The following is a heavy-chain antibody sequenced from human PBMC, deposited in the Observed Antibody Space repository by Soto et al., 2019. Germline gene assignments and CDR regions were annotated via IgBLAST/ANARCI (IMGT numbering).Heavy chain of an antibody. CDR2: IYHTGNA. J-gene: IGHJ5*02. V-gene: IGHV4-39*01. Sequence: PEETLSLTCSVSGDSISNSRFYWAWIRQPPGEGLEWIGSIYHTGNAYYNPSLESRVTISVDTSKNQFSLKLTSVTAADAALYYCARDFFDSSDYTTNWFDPWGQGTLVTVS. D-gene: IGHD3-22*01. CDR1: GDSISNSRFY. CDR3: ARDFFDSSDYTTNWFDP.